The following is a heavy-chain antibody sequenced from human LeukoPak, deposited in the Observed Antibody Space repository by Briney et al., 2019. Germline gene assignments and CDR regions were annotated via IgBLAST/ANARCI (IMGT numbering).Heavy chain of an antibody. D-gene: IGHD2-8*01. J-gene: IGHJ4*02. CDR1: GGSFSGYY. CDR3: ARVRRCTNGVCYTCDY. CDR2: INHSGST. Sequence: SETLSLTCAVYGGSFSGYYWSWIHQPPGKGLEWIGEINHSGSTNYNPSLKSRVTISVDTSKNQFSLKLSSVTAADTAVYYCARVRRCTNGVCYTCDYWGQGTLVTVSS. V-gene: IGHV4-34*01.